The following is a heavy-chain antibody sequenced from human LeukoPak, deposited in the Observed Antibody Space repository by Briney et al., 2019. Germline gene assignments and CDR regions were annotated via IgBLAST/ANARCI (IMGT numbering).Heavy chain of an antibody. Sequence: SVNVSFTASGGTFSSYAISWVRQAPGQGLEWMGGIIPIFGTANYAQKFQGRVTITADESTSTAYMELSSLRSEDTAVYYCASGRTGTTSYFDYWGQGTLVTVSS. CDR3: ASGRTGTTSYFDY. CDR1: GGTFSSYA. J-gene: IGHJ4*02. CDR2: IIPIFGTA. D-gene: IGHD1-14*01. V-gene: IGHV1-69*01.